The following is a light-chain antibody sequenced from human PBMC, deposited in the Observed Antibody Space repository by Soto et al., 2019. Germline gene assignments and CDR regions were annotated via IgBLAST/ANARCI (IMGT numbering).Light chain of an antibody. Sequence: DIQMTQSPSSLSASVGDRVTITCRASQSISNYLNWYQQKPGKAPKLLMYTASSLQSGVPSRFGGSGSGTDFTLTISSLQPEDFATYYCLQSYSTPRTFGQGTKVEIK. V-gene: IGKV1-39*01. CDR3: LQSYSTPRT. CDR1: QSISNY. CDR2: TAS. J-gene: IGKJ1*01.